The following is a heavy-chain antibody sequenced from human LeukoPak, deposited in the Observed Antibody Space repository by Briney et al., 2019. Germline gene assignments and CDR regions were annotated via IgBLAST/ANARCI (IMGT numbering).Heavy chain of an antibody. CDR3: ARAPTSTSHFDAFDT. CDR2: INHSGST. CDR1: GGSFSGYY. D-gene: IGHD2-2*01. Sequence: PSETLSLTCAVYGGSFSGYYWSWIRQPPGKGLEWIGEINHSGSTNYNPSLKSRVTISVDTSKNQFSLKLSSVTAADTAVYYCARAPTSTSHFDAFDTWGQGTMVTVSS. V-gene: IGHV4-34*01. J-gene: IGHJ3*02.